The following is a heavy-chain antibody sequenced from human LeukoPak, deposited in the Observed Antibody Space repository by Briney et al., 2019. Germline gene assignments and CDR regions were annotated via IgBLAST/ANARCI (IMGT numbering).Heavy chain of an antibody. CDR3: ARAKVGATLDY. J-gene: IGHJ4*02. D-gene: IGHD1-26*01. CDR1: GFTFRTYG. Sequence: PGGSLRLSCVASGFTFRTYGMSWVRQAPGKGLEYVSGINSNGGDTFHADSVKGRFTISRDNSKNTLYLQMGSLRVDDMAVYYCARAKVGATLDYWGQGTLVTVSS. V-gene: IGHV3-64*02. CDR2: INSNGGDT.